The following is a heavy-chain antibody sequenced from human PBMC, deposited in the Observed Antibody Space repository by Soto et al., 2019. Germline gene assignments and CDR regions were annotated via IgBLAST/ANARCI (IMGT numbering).Heavy chain of an antibody. J-gene: IGHJ4*02. CDR3: ARERTYFGDY. Sequence: GASVKVSCKASGGTFSSYAISWVRQAPGQGLEWMGGIIPIFGNTGYAQKFQGRVTMTRNTSISTAYMELSSLRSEDTAVYYCARERTYFGDYWGQGTLVTVSS. CDR1: GGTFSSYA. V-gene: IGHV1-8*02. D-gene: IGHD3-9*01. CDR2: IIPIFGNT.